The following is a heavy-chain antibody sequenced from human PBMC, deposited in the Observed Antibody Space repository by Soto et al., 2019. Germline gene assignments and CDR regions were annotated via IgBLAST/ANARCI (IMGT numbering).Heavy chain of an antibody. CDR3: ARRDPGTSVDY. CDR2: IYRTGST. J-gene: IGHJ4*02. CDR1: GGSFTSNNW. Sequence: LTCAVSGGSFTSNNWWTWVRQPPGQGLEWIGEIYRTGSTNYNPSLKSRVTISLDKSENQFSLKVTSLTAADTAAYYCARRDPGTSVDYWGQGTLVTVSS. V-gene: IGHV4-4*02. D-gene: IGHD1-7*01.